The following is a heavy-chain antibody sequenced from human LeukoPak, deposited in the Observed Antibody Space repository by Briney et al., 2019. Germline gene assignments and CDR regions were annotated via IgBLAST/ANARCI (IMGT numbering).Heavy chain of an antibody. J-gene: IGHJ5*02. D-gene: IGHD2/OR15-2a*01. Sequence: SETLSLTCTVSGGSISSYYWSWIRQPPGKGLEWIGYVYYTGSTNYNPSLNSRVTMSIDTSKNQFSLRLSSVTAADTAVYYCARHRSMAKGAWFDPWGQGTLVTVSS. CDR3: ARHRSMAKGAWFDP. V-gene: IGHV4-59*08. CDR1: GGSISSYY. CDR2: VYYTGST.